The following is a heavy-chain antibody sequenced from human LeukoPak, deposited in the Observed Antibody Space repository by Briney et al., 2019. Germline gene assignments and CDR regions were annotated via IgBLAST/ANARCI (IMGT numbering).Heavy chain of an antibody. V-gene: IGHV3-23*01. J-gene: IGHJ4*02. CDR2: ISGSGGST. CDR1: GFTFSSYA. CDR3: AKVCYYDSSGYSPYYFDY. D-gene: IGHD3-22*01. Sequence: PGGSLRLSCAASGFTFSSYAMSWVRQAPGKGLGWVSAISGSGGSTYYADSVKGRFTISRDNSKNTLYLQMNSLRAEDTAVYYCAKVCYYDSSGYSPYYFDYWGQGTLVTVSS.